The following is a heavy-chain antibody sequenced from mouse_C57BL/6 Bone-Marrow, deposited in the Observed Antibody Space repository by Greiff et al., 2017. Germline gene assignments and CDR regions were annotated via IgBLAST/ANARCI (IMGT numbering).Heavy chain of an antibody. J-gene: IGHJ4*01. CDR2: ISDGGSYT. D-gene: IGHD2-1*01. CDR1: GFTFSSYA. CDR3: AREGLNYGNLYYAMDY. Sequence: EVKLMESGGGLVKPGGSLKLSCAASGFTFSSYAMSWVRQTPEKRLEWVATISDGGSYTYYPDNVKGRFTISRDNAKNNLYLQMSHLKSEDTAMYYCAREGLNYGNLYYAMDYWGQGTSVTVSS. V-gene: IGHV5-4*01.